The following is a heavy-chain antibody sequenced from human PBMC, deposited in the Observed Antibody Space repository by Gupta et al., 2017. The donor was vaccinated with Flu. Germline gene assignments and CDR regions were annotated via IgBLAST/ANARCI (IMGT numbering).Heavy chain of an antibody. J-gene: IGHJ4*02. V-gene: IGHV4-31*02. Sequence: FYNPSLKSRVTTAIDTSQSQFSLKLTSVTAADTAVYYCVRRGVYGYFDYWGQGTRVTVSS. CDR3: VRRGVYGYFDY. D-gene: IGHD4-17*01.